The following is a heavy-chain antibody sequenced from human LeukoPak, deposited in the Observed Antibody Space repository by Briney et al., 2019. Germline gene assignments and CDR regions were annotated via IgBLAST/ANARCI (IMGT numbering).Heavy chain of an antibody. V-gene: IGHV3-30*03. CDR2: ISYDGSNK. J-gene: IGHJ4*02. CDR3: ARTDGYTDYYFDY. Sequence: GRSLRLSCAASGFTFSSYGMHWVRQAPGKGLEWVAVISYDGSNKYYADSVKGRFTISRDNSKNTLYLQMNSLRAEDTAVYYCARTDGYTDYYFDYWGQGTLVTVSS. D-gene: IGHD5-24*01. CDR1: GFTFSSYG.